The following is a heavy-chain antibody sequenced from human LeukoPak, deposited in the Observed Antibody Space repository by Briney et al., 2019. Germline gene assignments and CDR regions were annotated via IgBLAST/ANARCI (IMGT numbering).Heavy chain of an antibody. CDR3: AREGQTTVVTLGAPADYYYGMDV. Sequence: SVKVSCKASGGTFSSYAISWVRQAPGQGLEWMGGIIPIFGTANYAQKFQGRVTITADKSTSTAYMELSSLRSEDTAVYYCAREGQTTVVTLGAPADYYYGMDVWGQGTTVTVSS. J-gene: IGHJ6*02. CDR1: GGTFSSYA. CDR2: IIPIFGTA. V-gene: IGHV1-69*06. D-gene: IGHD4-23*01.